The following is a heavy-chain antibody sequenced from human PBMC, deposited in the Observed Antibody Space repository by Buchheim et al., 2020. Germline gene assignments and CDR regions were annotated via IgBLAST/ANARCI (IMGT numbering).Heavy chain of an antibody. CDR3: ARRDCSSSDCQSETGGLDV. J-gene: IGHJ6*02. CDR1: GYLFTTYW. Sequence: EVQLVQSGAEVKKPGESLKISCKGSGYLFTTYWIDWVRQMPGKGLEWMGIIYPGDSDTRYSPSFQGQVTISVDKSISTAYLQWSSLKASDTAMYYCARRDCSSSDCQSETGGLDVWGQGTT. D-gene: IGHD2-2*01. CDR2: IYPGDSDT. V-gene: IGHV5-51*01.